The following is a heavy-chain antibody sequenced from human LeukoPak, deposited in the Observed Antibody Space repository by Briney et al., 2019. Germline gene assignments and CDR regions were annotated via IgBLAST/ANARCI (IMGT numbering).Heavy chain of an antibody. Sequence: ASVKVSCKASGGTLRSHAISWVRQAPGQGLEWMGRIIAILGVANYEQKFQGRVTITADKSTTTAYMELNSLTSEDTAVYYCARDSHIVAASGPGGMDAWGHGTTVTASS. D-gene: IGHD2-21*01. V-gene: IGHV1-69*04. CDR2: IIAILGVA. J-gene: IGHJ6*02. CDR1: GGTLRSHA. CDR3: ARDSHIVAASGPGGMDA.